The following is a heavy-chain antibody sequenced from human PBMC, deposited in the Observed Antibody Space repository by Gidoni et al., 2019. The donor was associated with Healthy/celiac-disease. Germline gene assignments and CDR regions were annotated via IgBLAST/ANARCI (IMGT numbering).Heavy chain of an antibody. Sequence: EVQLVESGGGLVQPGRSLRLSCTASGFTFGDYAMSWFRQAPGKGLEWVGFIRSKAYGGTTEYAASVKGRFTISRDDSKSIAYLQMNSLKTEDTAVYYCTRALRIAARHGANWFDPWGQGTLVTVSS. CDR3: TRALRIAARHGANWFDP. CDR2: IRSKAYGGTT. J-gene: IGHJ5*02. D-gene: IGHD6-6*01. V-gene: IGHV3-49*03. CDR1: GFTFGDYA.